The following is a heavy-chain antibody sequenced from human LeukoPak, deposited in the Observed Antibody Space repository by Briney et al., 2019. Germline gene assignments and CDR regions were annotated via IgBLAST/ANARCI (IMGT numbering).Heavy chain of an antibody. J-gene: IGHJ4*02. CDR2: LYYSGST. D-gene: IGHD2-15*01. Sequence: SETLSLTCTVSGGSISSSSYYWGWIRQPPGKGLEWIGSLYYSGSTFYNPSLKSRVTISVDTSKSQFSLRLRSVTAADTAVYYCSIVVVVAATVGIDYWGQGTLVTVSS. CDR1: GGSISSSSYY. V-gene: IGHV4-39*01. CDR3: SIVVVVAATVGIDY.